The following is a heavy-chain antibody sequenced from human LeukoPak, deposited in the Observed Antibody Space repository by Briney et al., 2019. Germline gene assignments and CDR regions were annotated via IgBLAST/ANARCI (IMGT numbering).Heavy chain of an antibody. J-gene: IGHJ4*02. CDR1: GYTFSSYG. D-gene: IGHD2-15*01. V-gene: IGHV1-18*01. Sequence: VASVKVSCKASGYTFSSYGISWVRQAPGQGLEWMGLISAYNGNTNYAQKLQGRVTMTTDTSTSTAYMELRSLRSDDTAVYYCARDLGPNRYLDYWGQGTLVTVSS. CDR3: ARDLGPNRYLDY. CDR2: ISAYNGNT.